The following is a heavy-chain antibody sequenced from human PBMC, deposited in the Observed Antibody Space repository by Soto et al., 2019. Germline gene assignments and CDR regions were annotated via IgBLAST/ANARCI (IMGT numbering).Heavy chain of an antibody. CDR3: ARDVGVQELDY. CDR1: GFTFRSNW. CDR2: IKPDGSGK. Sequence: GGSLRLSCAASGFTFRSNWMSWVRQAPGTGLEWVANIKPDGSGKYYLDSVRGRFTIYRDNAENSLFLQIDSLRVEDTAVYYCARDVGVQELDYWGQGTLVTVSS. J-gene: IGHJ4*02. V-gene: IGHV3-7*01. D-gene: IGHD6-6*01.